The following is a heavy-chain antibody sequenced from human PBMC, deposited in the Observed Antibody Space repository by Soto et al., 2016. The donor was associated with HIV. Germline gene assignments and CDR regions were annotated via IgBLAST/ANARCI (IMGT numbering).Heavy chain of an antibody. CDR3: ARAPDCSGGSCYSHYYYGMDV. CDR2: INRGGSRT. Sequence: EVQVEQSGGGLVQPGGSLRLSCAASGFSFRDYWMHWVRQAPGKGLVWVSRINRGGSRTNYADSVEGRFTVSRDNAKNTLYLQMNSLGAEDTAVYYCARAPDCSGGSCYSHYYYGMDVWGQGTTATVS. V-gene: IGHV3-74*01. J-gene: IGHJ6*02. CDR1: GFSFRDYW. D-gene: IGHD2-15*01.